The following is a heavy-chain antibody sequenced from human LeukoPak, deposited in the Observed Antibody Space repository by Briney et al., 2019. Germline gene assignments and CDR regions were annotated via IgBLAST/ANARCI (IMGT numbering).Heavy chain of an antibody. J-gene: IGHJ4*02. D-gene: IGHD3-10*01. CDR3: ARGFRGVRGVTRH. CDR1: GYTFTGYY. V-gene: IGHV7-4-1*02. CDR2: INTNTGNP. Sequence: ASVKVSCKASGYTFTGYYIHWVRQAPGQGLEWMGWINTNTGNPTYAQGFTGRFVFSLDTSVSTAYLQISSLKAEDTAVYYCARGFRGVRGVTRHWGQGTLVTVSS.